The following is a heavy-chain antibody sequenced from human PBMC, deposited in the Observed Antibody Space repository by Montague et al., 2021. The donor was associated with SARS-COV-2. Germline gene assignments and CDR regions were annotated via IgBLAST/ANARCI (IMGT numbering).Heavy chain of an antibody. J-gene: IGHJ4*02. CDR1: GDSVWSNTAA. V-gene: IGHV6-1*01. CDR2: TNYRSKWTS. Sequence: CAISGDSVWSNTAAWNWIRQSPSGGLEWLGRTNYRSKWTSDCATSVEGRISIDPDTSKNQFFLHLRSVTPEVTGVYYCVRDTGSAQAGFDAWGQGTLVTVSS. CDR3: VRDTGSAQAGFDA. D-gene: IGHD4-17*01.